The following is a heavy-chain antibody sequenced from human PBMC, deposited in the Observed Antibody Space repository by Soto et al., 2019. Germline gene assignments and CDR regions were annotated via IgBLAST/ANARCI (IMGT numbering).Heavy chain of an antibody. D-gene: IGHD6-19*01. CDR3: AKSPGYSSGWYYFDY. Sequence: GGSLRLSCAASGFTFDDYAMHWVRQAPGKGLEWASAISGSGGSTYYADSVKGRFTISRDNSKNTLYLQMNSLRAEDTAVYYCAKSPGYSSGWYYFDYWGQGTLVTVSS. CDR1: GFTFDDYA. J-gene: IGHJ4*02. CDR2: ISGSGGST. V-gene: IGHV3-23*01.